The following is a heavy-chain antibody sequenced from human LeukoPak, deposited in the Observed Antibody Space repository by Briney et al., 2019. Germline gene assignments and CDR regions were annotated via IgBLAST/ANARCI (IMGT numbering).Heavy chain of an antibody. CDR1: GFTFSSYW. J-gene: IGHJ4*02. CDR2: VKQDGSEK. CDR3: ARDPPSSIREWSEDY. D-gene: IGHD3-3*01. V-gene: IGHV3-7*01. Sequence: PGGSLRLSCAGSGFTFSSYWMSWVRQAPGEGLEWVANVKQDGSEKYYVDSVKGRFTISRDNAKNSLYLQMNSLRAEDTAVYYCARDPPSSIREWSEDYWGQGTLVTVSS.